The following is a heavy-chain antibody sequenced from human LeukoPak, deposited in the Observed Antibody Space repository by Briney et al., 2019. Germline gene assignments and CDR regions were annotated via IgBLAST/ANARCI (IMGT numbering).Heavy chain of an antibody. V-gene: IGHV4-38-2*02. D-gene: IGHD3-22*01. J-gene: IGHJ4*02. Sequence: SETLSLTCTVSGYSMSSGYYWGWIRQPPGKGLEWIGSIYYSGSTYYNPSLKSRVTISVDTSKNQFSLKLSSVTAADTAVYYCARLDYYDSSGLDYWGQGTLVTVSS. CDR2: IYYSGST. CDR1: GYSMSSGYY. CDR3: ARLDYYDSSGLDY.